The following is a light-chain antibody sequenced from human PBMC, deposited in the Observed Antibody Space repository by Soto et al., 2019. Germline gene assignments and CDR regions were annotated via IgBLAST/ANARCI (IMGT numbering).Light chain of an antibody. V-gene: IGKV1-39*01. J-gene: IGKJ2*01. CDR1: QNINSH. Sequence: DIQMTQSPSSLSASIGDRVTITCRASQNINSHLNWYQQKPGKAPKVLIYAASRLQSGVPLRFSGSGSGPEFTLTISSLEPEDFATYYCQQSHITTLFTFGKGTKLEIK. CDR2: AAS. CDR3: QQSHITTLFT.